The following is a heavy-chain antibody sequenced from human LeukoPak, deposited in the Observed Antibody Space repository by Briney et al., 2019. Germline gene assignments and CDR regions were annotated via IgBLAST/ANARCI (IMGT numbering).Heavy chain of an antibody. CDR1: GGSINNYW. CDR2: IYYSGST. CDR3: ARVKGATTSDLDY. J-gene: IGHJ4*02. V-gene: IGHV4-59*08. D-gene: IGHD1-26*01. Sequence: PSETLSLTCSVSGGSINNYWWNWIRQPPGKGLEWIGYIYYSGSTSYNPSLKSRLTISVDTSLNQFSLKLNSVTAADTAVYYCARVKGATTSDLDYWGQGTLVTVSS.